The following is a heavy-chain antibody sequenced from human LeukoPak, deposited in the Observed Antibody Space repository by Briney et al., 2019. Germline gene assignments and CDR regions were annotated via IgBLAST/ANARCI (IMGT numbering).Heavy chain of an antibody. V-gene: IGHV4-59*01. Sequence: SETLSLTCTVSGGSITNYYWTWIRQPPGKGLEWIGYIHYSGSTNYNPSLKSRVTISVDTSKNQFSLKLSSVTAADTAVYYCARASITYYYYYYMGVWGKGTTATVSS. J-gene: IGHJ6*03. CDR1: GGSITNYY. CDR2: IHYSGST. D-gene: IGHD1-14*01. CDR3: ARASITYYYYYYMGV.